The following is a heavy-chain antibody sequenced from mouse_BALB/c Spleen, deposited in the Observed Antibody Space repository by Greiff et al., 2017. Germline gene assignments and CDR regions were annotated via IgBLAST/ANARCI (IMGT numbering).Heavy chain of an antibody. V-gene: IGHV5-6-3*01. D-gene: IGHD2-14*01. J-gene: IGHJ2*01. CDR3: ARDKGYGPFDY. Sequence: EVQLQQSGGGLVQPGGSLKLSCAASGFTFSSYGMSWVRQTPDKRLELVATINSNGGSTYYPDSVKGRFTISRDNAKNTLYLQMSSLKSEDTAMYYCARDKGYGPFDYWGQGTTLTVSS. CDR1: GFTFSSYG. CDR2: INSNGGST.